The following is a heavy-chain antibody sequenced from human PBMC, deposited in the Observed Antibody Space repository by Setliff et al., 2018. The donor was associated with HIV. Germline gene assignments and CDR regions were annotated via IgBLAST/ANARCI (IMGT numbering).Heavy chain of an antibody. V-gene: IGHV3-33*03. CDR1: GFTLSGSG. J-gene: IGHJ4*02. CDR3: GKSSDGYNHGLH. Sequence: SLKISCEASGFTLSGSGMHWARQAPGKGLEWVAVIYSDGNNGKYGGDEHYGDSVKGRFTISRDNSKNTLYLQMNSLRVEDTAVYYCGKSSDGYNHGLHWGQGTLVTVSS. CDR2: IYSDGNNGKYGGDE. D-gene: IGHD2-21*02.